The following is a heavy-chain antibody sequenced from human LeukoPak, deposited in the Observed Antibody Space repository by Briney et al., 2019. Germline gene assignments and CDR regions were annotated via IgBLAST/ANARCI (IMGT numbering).Heavy chain of an antibody. CDR3: AREVIV. CDR2: IYYSGST. CDR1: GGSISCGNYY. J-gene: IGHJ4*02. V-gene: IGHV4-30-4*01. D-gene: IGHD3-22*01. Sequence: PSETLSLTCTVSGGSISCGNYYRSWIRQPPGKGLEWIGYIYYSGSTYYNPSLKSRLTISRDTSKNQFSLKLTSVTAADTAVYYCAREVIVWGQGTLVTVSS.